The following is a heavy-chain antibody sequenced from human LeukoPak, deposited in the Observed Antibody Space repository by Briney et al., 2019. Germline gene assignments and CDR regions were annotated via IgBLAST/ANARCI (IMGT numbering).Heavy chain of an antibody. J-gene: IGHJ4*02. CDR2: INPNSGGT. Sequence: ASVKVSCKASGYTFTSYDINWVRQAPGQGLEWMGWINPNSGGTNYAQKFQGRVTMTRDTSISTAYMELSRLRSDDTAVYYCASFEVQLITVVAASQDYWGQGTLVTVSS. V-gene: IGHV1-2*02. D-gene: IGHD2-15*01. CDR3: ASFEVQLITVVAASQDY. CDR1: GYTFTSYD.